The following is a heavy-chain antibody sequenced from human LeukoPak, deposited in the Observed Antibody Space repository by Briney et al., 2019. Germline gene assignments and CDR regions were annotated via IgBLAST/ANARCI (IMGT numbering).Heavy chain of an antibody. J-gene: IGHJ5*02. Sequence: QPGGFLRLPCAAFGFTFTNFGMHWARQAPGKGLDWVAFIMYDGSIKFYADSVLGRSTISRDNSKNTLDLQMNSLRTEDTAVYYCVKESLEGDTWGQGTLVTVSS. CDR2: IMYDGSIK. CDR1: GFTFTNFG. D-gene: IGHD1-1*01. V-gene: IGHV3-30*02. CDR3: VKESLEGDT.